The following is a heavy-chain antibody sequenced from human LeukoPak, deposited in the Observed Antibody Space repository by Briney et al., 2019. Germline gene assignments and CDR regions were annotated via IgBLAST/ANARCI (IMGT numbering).Heavy chain of an antibody. CDR1: GYTLTELS. V-gene: IGHV1-24*01. J-gene: IGHJ4*02. CDR2: FDPEDGET. Sequence: ASVEVSCKVSGYTLTELSMHWVRQAPGKGLEWMGGFDPEDGETIYAQKFQGRVTMTEDTSTDTAYMELSSLRSEDTAVYYCATGYGVVSASLTLDYWGQGTLVTVSS. D-gene: IGHD3-10*01. CDR3: ATGYGVVSASLTLDY.